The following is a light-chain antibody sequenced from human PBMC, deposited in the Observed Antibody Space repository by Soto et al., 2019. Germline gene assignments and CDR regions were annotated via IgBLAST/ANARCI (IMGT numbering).Light chain of an antibody. CDR1: QSVDSSY. CDR2: SAS. CDR3: QWYGISTPKYT. V-gene: IGKV3-20*01. Sequence: EIVLTQSPGTLSLSPGERATLSCRASQSVDSSYLAWYQQKPGQAPRLLIYSASSRTTGIPDRFSGSGSGTDFTLTISILEPEDFQVYYCQWYGISTPKYTFGQGTKLEIK. J-gene: IGKJ2*01.